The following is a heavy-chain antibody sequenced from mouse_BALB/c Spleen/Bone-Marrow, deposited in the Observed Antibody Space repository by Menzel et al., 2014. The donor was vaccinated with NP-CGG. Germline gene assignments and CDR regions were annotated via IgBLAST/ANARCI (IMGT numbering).Heavy chain of an antibody. CDR1: GFTFSDYG. V-gene: IGHV5-15*02. D-gene: IGHD1-1*01. J-gene: IGHJ2*01. CDR2: ISNLAYSI. Sequence: EVKVVDSGGGLVQPGGSRKLSCAASGFTFSDYGMAWVRQAPGKGPEWVAFISNLAYSIYYTDTVTGRFTISRENAKNTLCLEMSSLRSEDTAMYYCARALAYGSSFDYWGQGTTLTVSS. CDR3: ARALAYGSSFDY.